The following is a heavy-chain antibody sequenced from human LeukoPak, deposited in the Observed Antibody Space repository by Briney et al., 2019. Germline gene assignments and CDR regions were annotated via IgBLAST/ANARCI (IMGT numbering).Heavy chain of an antibody. CDR1: GYTLTELS. Sequence: ASVKVSCKVSGYTLTELSMHWVRQAPGKGLEWMGGFDPEDGETIYAQKFQGRVTMTEDTSTDTAYMELSSLRSEDTAVYYCATDRSSSVRGVDAFDIWGQGTMVTVSS. J-gene: IGHJ3*02. V-gene: IGHV1-24*01. CDR3: ATDRSSSVRGVDAFDI. D-gene: IGHD3-10*01. CDR2: FDPEDGET.